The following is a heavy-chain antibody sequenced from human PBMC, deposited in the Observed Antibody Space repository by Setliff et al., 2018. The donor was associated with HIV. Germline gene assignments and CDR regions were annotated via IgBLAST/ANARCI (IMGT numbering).Heavy chain of an antibody. CDR1: GGSFSGYY. CDR2: ISGSGGST. CDR3: ARVGLTAGGFAY. Sequence: LTCAVYGGSFSGYYWSWIRQAPGKGLEWVSAISGSGGSTYYADSVKGRFTISRDNSKNTLYLQMNSLRAEDTAVYYCARVGLTAGGFAYWGQGTLVTVSS. J-gene: IGHJ4*02. D-gene: IGHD3-16*01. V-gene: IGHV3-23*01.